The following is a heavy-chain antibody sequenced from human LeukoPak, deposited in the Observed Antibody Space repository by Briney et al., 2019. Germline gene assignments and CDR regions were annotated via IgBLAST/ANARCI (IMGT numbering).Heavy chain of an antibody. Sequence: ASVKVSCKASGYTFINNWMHWVRQAPGQGLEWMGLINPTGSSTLYAQKFQGRVTMTRDTSTSTVYMELSSLRSEDTAVYYCARGADYYDSSGSRPYYFDYWGQGTLVTVSS. J-gene: IGHJ4*02. CDR3: ARGADYYDSSGSRPYYFDY. V-gene: IGHV1-46*01. CDR2: INPTGSST. CDR1: GYTFINNW. D-gene: IGHD3-22*01.